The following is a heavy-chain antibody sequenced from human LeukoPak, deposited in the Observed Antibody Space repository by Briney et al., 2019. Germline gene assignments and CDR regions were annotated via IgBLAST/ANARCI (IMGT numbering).Heavy chain of an antibody. CDR1: GFIFSSHS. Sequence: GGSLRLSCVGSGFIFSSHSMNWVRQAPGKGLEWVSFIGSSGSYIYYADSVKGRFTISRDNAQKSLYLQMDSLRAEDTAVYYCAGNMDTAYAYYYYMDVWGKGTTVTVSS. CDR2: IGSSGSYI. D-gene: IGHD5-18*01. J-gene: IGHJ6*03. CDR3: AGNMDTAYAYYYYMDV. V-gene: IGHV3-21*01.